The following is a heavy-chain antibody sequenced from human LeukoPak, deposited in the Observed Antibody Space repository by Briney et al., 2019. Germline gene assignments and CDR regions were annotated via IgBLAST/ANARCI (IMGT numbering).Heavy chain of an antibody. Sequence: GGSLRLSCAASGFTFDDYAMHWVRQAPGKGLEWVSLISWDGGSTYYADSVKGRFTISRDNSKNSLYLQMNSLRAEDTALYYCAKGETSYCSSTSCYFFYYGMDVWGKGTTVTVS. CDR1: GFTFDDYA. CDR3: AKGETSYCSSTSCYFFYYGMDV. J-gene: IGHJ6*04. CDR2: ISWDGGST. D-gene: IGHD2-2*01. V-gene: IGHV3-43D*04.